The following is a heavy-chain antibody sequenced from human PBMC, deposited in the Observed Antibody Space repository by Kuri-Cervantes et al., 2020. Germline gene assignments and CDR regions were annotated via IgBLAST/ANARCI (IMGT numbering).Heavy chain of an antibody. CDR2: IYYSGST. Sequence: SETLSLTCTVSGGSVSSGSYYWSWIRQPPGKGLEWIGYIYYSGSTNYNPSLKSRVTISVDTSKNQFSLKLSSVTAADTAVYYCAREATGFKYYYGSGSYSRYYFDYWGQGTLVTVSS. J-gene: IGHJ4*02. CDR1: GGSVSSGSYY. D-gene: IGHD3-10*01. V-gene: IGHV4-61*01. CDR3: AREATGFKYYYGSGSYSRYYFDY.